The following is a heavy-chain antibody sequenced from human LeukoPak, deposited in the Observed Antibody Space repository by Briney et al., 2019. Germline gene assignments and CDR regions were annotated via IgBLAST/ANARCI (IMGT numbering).Heavy chain of an antibody. CDR2: IYHSGST. V-gene: IGHV4-38-2*01. D-gene: IGHD3-22*01. Sequence: PSETLSLTCAVSGYSISSGYYWGWIQQPPGKGLEWIGSIYHSGSTYYNPSLKSRVTISVDTSKNQFSLKLSSVTAADTAVYYCARQGLYYYDSSGPDAFDIWGQGTMVTVSS. CDR3: ARQGLYYYDSSGPDAFDI. CDR1: GYSISSGYY. J-gene: IGHJ3*02.